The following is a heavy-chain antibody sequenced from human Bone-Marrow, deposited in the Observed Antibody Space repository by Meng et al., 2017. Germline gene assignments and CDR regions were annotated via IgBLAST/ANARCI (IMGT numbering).Heavy chain of an antibody. CDR1: GGAVSGYY. CDR3: ARGRRIVGATFRLFDY. CDR2: INHSGSS. J-gene: IGHJ4*02. Sequence: QVDVTAWGGRLLKASEALSLTCAVSGGAVSGYYWTWIRQPPGKGLEWIGEINHSGSSNYNPSLKSRVTLSADTPERQFSLKLSSVTAADTAVYYCARGRRIVGATFRLFDYWGQGTLVTVSS. V-gene: IGHV4-34*02. D-gene: IGHD1-26*01.